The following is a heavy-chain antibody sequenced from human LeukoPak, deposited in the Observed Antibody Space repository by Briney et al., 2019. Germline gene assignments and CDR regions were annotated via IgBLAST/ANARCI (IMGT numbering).Heavy chain of an antibody. CDR2: ISYDGSNK. D-gene: IGHD3-10*01. V-gene: IGHV3-30*18. Sequence: GGSLRLSCTASGFTFSSSGIHWVRQAPGKGLEWVAVISYDGSNKYYADSVKGRFTISRDNSKNTLYLQMNSLRAEDTAAYYCAKGDYHGSGSPRGYYFDYWGQGTLVTVSS. CDR1: GFTFSSSG. J-gene: IGHJ4*02. CDR3: AKGDYHGSGSPRGYYFDY.